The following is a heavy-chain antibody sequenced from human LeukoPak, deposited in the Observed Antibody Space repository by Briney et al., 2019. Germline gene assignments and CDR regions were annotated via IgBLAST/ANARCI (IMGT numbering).Heavy chain of an antibody. D-gene: IGHD2-21*02. CDR2: MIPILGIA. V-gene: IGHV1-69*04. CDR3: ATSYCGGDCYYFDY. CDR1: GGTFSSYA. Sequence: ASVKVSCKASGGTFSSYAISWVRQAPGQGLEWMGRMIPILGIANYAQKFQGRVTITADKSTSTAYMELSSLRSEDTAVYYCATSYCGGDCYYFDYWGQGTLVTVSS. J-gene: IGHJ4*02.